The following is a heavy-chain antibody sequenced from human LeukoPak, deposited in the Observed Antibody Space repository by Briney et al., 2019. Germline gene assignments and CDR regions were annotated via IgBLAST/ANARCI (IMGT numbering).Heavy chain of an antibody. V-gene: IGHV4-39*01. CDR3: ARQRADYYYYYIDV. CDR1: GGSLSSSNYY. CDR2: IYYSETT. Sequence: SETLSLTCTVSGGSLSSSNYYWDWLRQPPGKGLEWIGSIYYSETTYDNPSLKSRVTMSIDTSKNQFSLKLSSVTAADSAVYYCARQRADYYYYYIDVWGKGTTVTVS. J-gene: IGHJ6*03.